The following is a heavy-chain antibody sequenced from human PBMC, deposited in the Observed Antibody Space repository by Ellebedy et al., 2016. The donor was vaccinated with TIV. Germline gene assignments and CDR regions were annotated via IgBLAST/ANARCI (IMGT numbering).Heavy chain of an antibody. Sequence: GGSLRLXXAASGLTFSIFAIHWVRQAPGKGLEWVAVISDDGSNKYYIDSVKGRFTISRDNSKNTLYLQMNSLRAEDTAVYYCAKIRAQWEPLDYWGQGTLVTVSS. CDR3: AKIRAQWEPLDY. V-gene: IGHV3-30*18. D-gene: IGHD1-26*01. CDR1: GLTFSIFA. J-gene: IGHJ4*02. CDR2: ISDDGSNK.